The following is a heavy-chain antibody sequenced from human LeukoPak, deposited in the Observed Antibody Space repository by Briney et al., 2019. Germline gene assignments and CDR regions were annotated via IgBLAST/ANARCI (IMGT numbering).Heavy chain of an antibody. CDR1: GFIFSSYA. D-gene: IGHD3-22*01. Sequence: GGSLRLSCAASGFIFSSYAMNWVRQAPGKGLEWVSAISGSGGSAYYADSVKGRFTISRDNSKNTLYLQMNSLRAEDTAVYYCAKDAQGGYDSSGYPDYFDYWGQGTLVTVSS. CDR2: ISGSGGSA. J-gene: IGHJ4*02. V-gene: IGHV3-23*01. CDR3: AKDAQGGYDSSGYPDYFDY.